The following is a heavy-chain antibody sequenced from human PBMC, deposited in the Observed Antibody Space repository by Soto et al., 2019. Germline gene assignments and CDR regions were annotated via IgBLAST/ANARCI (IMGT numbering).Heavy chain of an antibody. CDR1: GYTFTSYG. CDR2: ISAYNGNT. CDR3: ARTGDGRSTSCLCDAFDI. Sequence: ASVKVSCKASGYTFTSYGISWVRQAPGQGLEWMGWISAYNGNTNYAQKLQGRVTMTTDTSTSTAYMDLRSLRYDDTAVYYWARTGDGRSTSCLCDAFDIWGQGTMVTVSS. J-gene: IGHJ3*02. V-gene: IGHV1-18*01. D-gene: IGHD2-2*01.